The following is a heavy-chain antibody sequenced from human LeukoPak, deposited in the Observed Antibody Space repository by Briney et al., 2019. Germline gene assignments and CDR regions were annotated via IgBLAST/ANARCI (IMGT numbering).Heavy chain of an antibody. V-gene: IGHV3-30*02. CDR2: IRYDGSNK. Sequence: PGGSLRLSCAASGFTFSSYGMHWVRQAPGKGLEWVAFIRYDGSNKYYADSVKGRFTISRDNSKNTLYLQMNSLRAEDTAVYYCARDGGSSWAPLYYYYYYMDVWGKGTTVTVSS. CDR3: ARDGGSSWAPLYYYYYYMDV. CDR1: GFTFSSYG. J-gene: IGHJ6*03. D-gene: IGHD6-13*01.